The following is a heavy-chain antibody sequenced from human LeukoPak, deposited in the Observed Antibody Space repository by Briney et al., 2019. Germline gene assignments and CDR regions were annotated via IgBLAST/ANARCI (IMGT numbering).Heavy chain of an antibody. CDR2: IYYSGST. V-gene: IGHV4-59*08. J-gene: IGHJ4*02. CDR1: GGSISSYF. CDR3: ARQRDPFDY. D-gene: IGHD5-24*01. Sequence: SETLSLTCTVSGGSISSYFWSWIRQPPGKGLEWIGYIYYSGSTNYNPSLKSRITISVDTSKNQFSLKLSSVTAAGTAVYYCARQRDPFDYWGQGTLVTVSS.